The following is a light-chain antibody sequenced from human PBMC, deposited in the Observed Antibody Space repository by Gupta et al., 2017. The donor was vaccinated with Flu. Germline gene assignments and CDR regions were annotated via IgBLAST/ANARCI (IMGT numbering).Light chain of an antibody. CDR1: QSVLYSSTNNNY. J-gene: IGKJ4*01. V-gene: IGKV4-1*01. CDR2: WAS. Sequence: DIVMTHSPDSLAVSLGERATINCKSSQSVLYSSTNNNYLAWFQQKPGQPPKLLIYWASTRESGVPDRFSGSGSGTDFTLTISSLQAEDVAVYYCQQYSLAPLTFGGGTKVEI. CDR3: QQYSLAPLT.